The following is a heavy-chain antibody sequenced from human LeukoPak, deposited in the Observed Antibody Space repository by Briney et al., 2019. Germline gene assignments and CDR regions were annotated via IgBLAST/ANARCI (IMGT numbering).Heavy chain of an antibody. J-gene: IGHJ4*02. CDR2: ISSSGSTI. CDR3: ARDRGGPHRLQDFDY. V-gene: IGHV3-11*04. D-gene: IGHD4-11*01. Sequence: GGSLRLSCAASGFTFSDYYMSWIRQAPGKGLEWVSYISSSGSTIYYADSVKGRFTTSRDNAKNSLYLQMNSLRAEDTAVYYCARDRGGPHRLQDFDYWGQGTLVTVSS. CDR1: GFTFSDYY.